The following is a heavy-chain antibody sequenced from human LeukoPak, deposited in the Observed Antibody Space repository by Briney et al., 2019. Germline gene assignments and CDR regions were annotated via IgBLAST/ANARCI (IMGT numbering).Heavy chain of an antibody. CDR3: AREASLYCSGNDCYWAFDR. Sequence: GGSLRPSCAASGFSTSNYWMSWVRQAPGKGLEWVANIKQDESKTYYVDSVKGRFTISRDNAKNSLYLKMNSLRAEDTAVYYCAREASLYCSGNDCYWAFDRWGQGTLVTVSS. D-gene: IGHD2-2*01. CDR2: IKQDESKT. J-gene: IGHJ4*02. CDR1: GFSTSNYW. V-gene: IGHV3-7*01.